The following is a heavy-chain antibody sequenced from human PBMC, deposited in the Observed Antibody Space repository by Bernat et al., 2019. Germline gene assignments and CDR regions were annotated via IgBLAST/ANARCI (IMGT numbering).Heavy chain of an antibody. J-gene: IGHJ3*02. CDR1: GRSFSGYY. V-gene: IGHV4-34*01. CDR3: ARPYRVGIRGFDI. CDR2: INHSGST. Sequence: QVQLQQWGAGLLKPSETLSLTCAVYGRSFSGYYWSWIRQPPGRGREWIGEINHSGSTNYNPSLKSRVTISGDTYKNQFPRKWSSVTGAGRDVYYCARPYRVGIRGFDIWSQGTMVTVSS. D-gene: IGHD1-26*01.